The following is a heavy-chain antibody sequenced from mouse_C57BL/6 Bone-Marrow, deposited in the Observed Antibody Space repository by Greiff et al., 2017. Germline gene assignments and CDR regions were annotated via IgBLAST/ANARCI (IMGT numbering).Heavy chain of an antibody. J-gene: IGHJ1*03. D-gene: IGHD2-1*01. V-gene: IGHV14-4*01. Sequence: VQLQQSGAELVRPGASVKLSCTASGFNIKDDYMHWVKQRPEQGLEWIGWIDPENGDTEYASKFQGKATITADTSSNTAYLQLSSLTSEDTAVYYCTERGNYWYFDVWGTGTTVTVSS. CDR3: TERGNYWYFDV. CDR2: IDPENGDT. CDR1: GFNIKDDY.